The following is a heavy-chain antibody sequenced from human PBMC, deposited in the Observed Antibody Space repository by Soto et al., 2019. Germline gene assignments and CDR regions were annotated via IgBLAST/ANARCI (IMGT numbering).Heavy chain of an antibody. CDR1: GGSFSDYY. CDR3: ARGRLEWLLLGYGVDV. Sequence: SEPLSLTCAVYGGSFSDYYGTWIRQSPGKGLEWIGEINHSGITYYNPSLKSRVTISVDTSKNQFSLKLRSVTAADTAVYYCARGRLEWLLLGYGVDVWGQGTTVTVSS. CDR2: INHSGIT. D-gene: IGHD3-3*01. V-gene: IGHV4-34*01. J-gene: IGHJ6*02.